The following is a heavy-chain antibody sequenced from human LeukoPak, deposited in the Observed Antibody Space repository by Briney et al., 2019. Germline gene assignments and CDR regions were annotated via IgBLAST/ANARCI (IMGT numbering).Heavy chain of an antibody. V-gene: IGHV3-30-3*01. CDR3: AKANSGYDYEFDY. Sequence: PGRSLRLSCAASGFTFSSYAMHWVRQAPGKGLEWVAVISYDGSNKYYADSVKGRFTISRDNSKNTLYLQMNSLRAEDTAVYYCAKANSGYDYEFDYWGQGTLVTVSS. J-gene: IGHJ4*02. CDR1: GFTFSSYA. CDR2: ISYDGSNK. D-gene: IGHD5-12*01.